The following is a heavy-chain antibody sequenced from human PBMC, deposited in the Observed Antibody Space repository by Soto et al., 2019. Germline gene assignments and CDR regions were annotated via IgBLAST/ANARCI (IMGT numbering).Heavy chain of an antibody. J-gene: IGHJ6*02. D-gene: IGHD1-26*01. CDR2: INPNSGGT. V-gene: IGHV1-2*02. CDR1: GYTFPGYY. Sequence: WASVKVSCKATGYTFPGYYMHWVRQAPGQGLEWMGWINPNSGGTNYAQKFQGRVTMTRDTSISTAYMELSRLRSDDTAVYCCARDDGIVGATSYYYYYGMDVWGQGTTVTVSS. CDR3: ARDDGIVGATSYYYYYGMDV.